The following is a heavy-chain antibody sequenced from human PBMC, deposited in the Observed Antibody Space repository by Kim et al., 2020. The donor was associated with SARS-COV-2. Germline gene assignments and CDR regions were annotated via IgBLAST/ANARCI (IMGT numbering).Heavy chain of an antibody. J-gene: IGHJ4*02. CDR2: IWYDGSNK. CDR3: AKGQVDTAMRN. V-gene: IGHV3-33*06. CDR1: GFTFSSYA. Sequence: GGSLRLSCAASGFTFSSYAMHWVRQAPGKGLEWVAVIWYDGSNKYYADSVKGRFTISRDNSKNTLYLQMNSLRAEDTAVYYCAKGQVDTAMRNWGQGTLVTVSS. D-gene: IGHD5-18*01.